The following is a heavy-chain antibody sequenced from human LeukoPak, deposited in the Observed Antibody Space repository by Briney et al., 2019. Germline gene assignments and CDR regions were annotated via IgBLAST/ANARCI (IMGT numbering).Heavy chain of an antibody. J-gene: IGHJ4*02. CDR2: IKQDGSQT. CDR3: ARSTGNYDY. D-gene: IGHD1-7*01. V-gene: IGHV3-7*01. CDR1: GFSFSSYY. Sequence: GGSLRLSCTTPGFSFSSYYMTWVRQTPGKGLEWVATIKQDGSQTHYVDSVKGRFTISRDNAKNSLYLQMFSLRAEDTAVYYCARSTGNYDYWGPGTLVIVSS.